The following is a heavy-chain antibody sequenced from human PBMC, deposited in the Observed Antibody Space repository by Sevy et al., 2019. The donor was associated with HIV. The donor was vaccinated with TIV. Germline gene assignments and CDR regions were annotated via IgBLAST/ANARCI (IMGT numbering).Heavy chain of an antibody. CDR3: ARDLARETVKPPGPFVY. Sequence: GGSLRLSCAASGFTFSSYAMHWVRQAPGKGLEWVAVISYDGSNKYYADSVKGRFTISRDNSKNTLYLQMNSLRAEDTAVYYCARDLARETVKPPGPFVYWGQGTLVTVSS. CDR1: GFTFSSYA. J-gene: IGHJ4*02. D-gene: IGHD1-26*01. CDR2: ISYDGSNK. V-gene: IGHV3-30*04.